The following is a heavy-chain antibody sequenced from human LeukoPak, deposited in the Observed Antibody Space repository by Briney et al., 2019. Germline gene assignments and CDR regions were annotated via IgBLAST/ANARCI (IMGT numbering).Heavy chain of an antibody. V-gene: IGHV3-23*01. CDR3: AKVDGSSGWYGSDY. CDR2: ISGSGGST. CDR1: GFTFSSYA. J-gene: IGHJ4*02. D-gene: IGHD6-19*01. Sequence: GGSLRLSCAASGFTFSSYAMSWVRQAPGKGLEWVSAISGSGGSTYYADSVKGRFTISRDNSKNTLYLQMNSLRAEDTAEYYCAKVDGSSGWYGSDYWGQGTLVTVSS.